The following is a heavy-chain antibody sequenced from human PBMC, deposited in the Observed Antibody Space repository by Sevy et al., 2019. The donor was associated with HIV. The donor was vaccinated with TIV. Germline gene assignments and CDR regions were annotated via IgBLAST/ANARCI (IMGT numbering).Heavy chain of an antibody. J-gene: IGHJ6*02. CDR1: GYSFTAYW. CDR3: ARGGHLPLDAFNL. D-gene: IGHD2-15*01. Sequence: GESLKISCKASGYSFTAYWIGWVRHMPGKGLTWMGILFPGNSDVRSFEGHVTVSVDKSVNTAYLQWGSLKASDSAIYYCARGGHLPLDAFNLWGHGTTVTVSS. CDR2: LFPGNSDV. V-gene: IGHV5-51*01.